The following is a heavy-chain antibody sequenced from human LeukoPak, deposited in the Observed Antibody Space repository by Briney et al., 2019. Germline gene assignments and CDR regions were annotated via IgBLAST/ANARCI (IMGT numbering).Heavy chain of an antibody. CDR2: IYHSGST. CDR1: GGSISSSNW. J-gene: IGHJ4*02. CDR3: ARDDDSSGYPLDY. Sequence: SETLSLTCAVSGGSISSSNWWSWVRQPPGKGLEWIGEIYHSGSTNYNPSLKSRVTISVDKSKNQFSLKLSSVTAADTAVYYCARDDDSSGYPLDYWGQGTLVTVSS. V-gene: IGHV4-4*02. D-gene: IGHD3-22*01.